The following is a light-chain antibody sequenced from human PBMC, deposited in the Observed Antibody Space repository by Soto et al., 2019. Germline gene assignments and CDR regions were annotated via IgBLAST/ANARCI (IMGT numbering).Light chain of an antibody. Sequence: EIVMTQSPATLSVSPGERATLSCRASQSVSSNLAWYQQKPGQAPRLLIYGASTRAPGIPARFSGSGSGTEFTLTICSLQSEDFAVYYCQQYNNWPPLSFGGGTKVEIK. V-gene: IGKV3-15*01. CDR1: QSVSSN. CDR3: QQYNNWPPLS. J-gene: IGKJ4*01. CDR2: GAS.